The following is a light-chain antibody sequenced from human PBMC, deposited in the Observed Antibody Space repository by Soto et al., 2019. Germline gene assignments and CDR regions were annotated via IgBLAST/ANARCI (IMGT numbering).Light chain of an antibody. CDR1: QGITNN. CDR3: QQVNSYPRT. Sequence: DIHLTQSPASLSASVGDRVTITCRASQGITNNLAWYQQKPGKPPRLLIYEESTRPSGVPARFSGRKVGTQFILTIDSLQPEDFATYYCQQVNSYPRTFGGGTKVDIK. V-gene: IGKV1-9*01. CDR2: EES. J-gene: IGKJ4*01.